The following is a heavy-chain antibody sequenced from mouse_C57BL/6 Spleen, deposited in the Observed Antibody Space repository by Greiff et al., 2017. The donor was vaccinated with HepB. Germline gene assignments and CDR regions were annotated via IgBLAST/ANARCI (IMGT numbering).Heavy chain of an antibody. D-gene: IGHD1-1*01. CDR1: GYTFTSYW. J-gene: IGHJ2*01. CDR3: GRGSTVVGFDY. Sequence: QVHLKQPGAELVMPGASVKLSCKASGYTFTSYWMHWVKQRPGQGLEWIGEIDPSDSYTNYNQKFKGKSTLTVDKSSSTAYMQLSSLTSEDSAVYYCGRGSTVVGFDYWGQGTTLTVSS. CDR2: IDPSDSYT. V-gene: IGHV1-69*01.